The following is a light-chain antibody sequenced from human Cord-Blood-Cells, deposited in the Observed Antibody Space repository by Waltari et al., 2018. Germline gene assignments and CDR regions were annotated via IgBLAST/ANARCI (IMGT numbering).Light chain of an antibody. CDR2: GAS. V-gene: IGKV3-20*01. J-gene: IGKJ2*01. Sequence: EIVLTQSPATLYLSPGERATLSCRASQSVSSSYLAWYQQKPGQAPRLLIYGASSRATGIPDRFSGSGSGTDFTLTISRLEPEDFAVYYCQQYGSSPYTFGQGTKLEIK. CDR3: QQYGSSPYT. CDR1: QSVSSSY.